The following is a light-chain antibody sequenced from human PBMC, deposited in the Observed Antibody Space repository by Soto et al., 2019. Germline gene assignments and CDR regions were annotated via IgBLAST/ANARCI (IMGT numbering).Light chain of an antibody. CDR2: RTN. CDR3: AAWDDSLSGRV. CDR1: SSKTESNK. Sequence: QSVLTQPPSASGTPGQGATFSFSGSSSKTESNKVYGYQQLPGTAPKLLIYRTNQRPSGVPDRFSGSKSGTSASLAISGLRSEDEADYYCAAWDDSLSGRVFGTGTKVTVL. J-gene: IGLJ1*01. V-gene: IGLV1-47*01.